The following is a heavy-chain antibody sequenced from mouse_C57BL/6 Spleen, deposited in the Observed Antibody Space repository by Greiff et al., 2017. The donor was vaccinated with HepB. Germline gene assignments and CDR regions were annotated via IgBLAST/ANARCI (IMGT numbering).Heavy chain of an antibody. D-gene: IGHD2-5*01. CDR2: IWSGGST. J-gene: IGHJ4*01. V-gene: IGHV2-2*01. CDR1: GFSLTSYG. Sequence: VKLMESGPGLVQPSQRLSITCTVSGFSLTSYGVHWVRQSPGKGLEWLGVIWSGGSTDYNAAFISRLSISKDNSKSQVFFKMNSLQADDTAIYYCARNNYSNGGAMDYWGQGTSVTVSS. CDR3: ARNNYSNGGAMDY.